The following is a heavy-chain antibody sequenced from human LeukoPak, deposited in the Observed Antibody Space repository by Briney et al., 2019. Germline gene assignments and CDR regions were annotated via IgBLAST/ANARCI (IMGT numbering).Heavy chain of an antibody. D-gene: IGHD3-3*01. V-gene: IGHV1-69*05. CDR3: ASLRFLEWGDAFDI. CDR1: GGTFSSYA. Sequence: ASVKVSCKASGGTFSSYAISWVRQAPGQGLEWMGGIIPIFGTANYAQKLQGRVTMTTDTSTSTAYMELRSLRSDDTAVYYCASLRFLEWGDAFDIWGQGTMVTVSS. CDR2: IIPIFGTA. J-gene: IGHJ3*02.